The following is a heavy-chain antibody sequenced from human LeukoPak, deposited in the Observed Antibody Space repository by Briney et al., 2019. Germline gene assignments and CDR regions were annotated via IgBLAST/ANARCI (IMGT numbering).Heavy chain of an antibody. J-gene: IGHJ4*02. CDR1: GYTFTSYY. D-gene: IGHD6-19*01. CDR2: INPSGGST. Sequence: PGGSLRLSCAASGYTFTSYYMHWVRQAPGQGLEWMGIINPSGGSTSYAQKFQGRVTMTRDTSTSTVYMELSSLRSEDTAVYYCARTMYSSGWCDYWGQGTLVTVSS. V-gene: IGHV1-46*01. CDR3: ARTMYSSGWCDY.